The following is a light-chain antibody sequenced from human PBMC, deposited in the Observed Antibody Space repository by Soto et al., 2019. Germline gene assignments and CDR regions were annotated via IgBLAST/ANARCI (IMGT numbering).Light chain of an antibody. CDR3: QQYNNWPLT. Sequence: TGMTQCPASLSMSPVVGVTLSCRSSQSVRSNLAWYQQRPGQAPRLLIYGASTRAAHIPARFSGSGSGAEFTLTTSSLQSEDCAFYYCQQYNNWPLTFGGGTKV. CDR1: QSVRSN. CDR2: GAS. J-gene: IGKJ4*01. V-gene: IGKV3-15*01.